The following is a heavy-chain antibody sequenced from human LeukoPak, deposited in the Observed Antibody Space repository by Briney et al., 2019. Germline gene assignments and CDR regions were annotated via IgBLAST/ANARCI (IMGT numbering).Heavy chain of an antibody. CDR1: GYTFTSYY. Sequence: ASVKVSCKASGYTFTSYYMHWVRQAPGQGLEWMGIINPSGGSTSYAQKFQGRVTMTRDTSTSTVYMELSSLRSEDTAVYYCARGQVVTYYYYYMDVWGKGTTVTVSS. CDR2: INPSGGST. CDR3: ARGQVVTYYYYYMDV. V-gene: IGHV1-46*01. D-gene: IGHD4-23*01. J-gene: IGHJ6*03.